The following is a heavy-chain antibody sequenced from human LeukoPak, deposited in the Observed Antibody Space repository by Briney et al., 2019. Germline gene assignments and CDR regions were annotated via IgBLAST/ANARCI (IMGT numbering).Heavy chain of an antibody. CDR3: ARGGAELTGYLYYFDY. Sequence: ASVKVSCKASGGTFSSYAISWVRQAPGQGLEWMGGIIPIFGTANYAQKFQGRVTITADKSTSTAYTELSSLRSEDTAVYYFARGGAELTGYLYYFDYWGQGTLVTVSS. J-gene: IGHJ4*02. V-gene: IGHV1-69*06. CDR1: GGTFSSYA. D-gene: IGHD1-1*01. CDR2: IIPIFGTA.